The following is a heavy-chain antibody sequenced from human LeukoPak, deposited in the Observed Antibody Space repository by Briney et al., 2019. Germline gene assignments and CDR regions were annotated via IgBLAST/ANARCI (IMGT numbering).Heavy chain of an antibody. CDR2: ISVSGGST. Sequence: GGSLRLSCAASGFTFSSYAMSWVRQAPGKGLEWVSAISVSGGSTYYADSVKGRFTISRDNSKNTLYLQMNSLRAEDTAVYYCAKDLVPDIPDIVVVPAARGAFDIWGQGTMVTVSS. D-gene: IGHD2-2*01. CDR3: AKDLVPDIPDIVVVPAARGAFDI. CDR1: GFTFSSYA. J-gene: IGHJ3*02. V-gene: IGHV3-23*01.